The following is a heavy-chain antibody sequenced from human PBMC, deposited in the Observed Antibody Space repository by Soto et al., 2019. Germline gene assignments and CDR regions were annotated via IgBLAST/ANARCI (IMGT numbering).Heavy chain of an antibody. CDR3: AGNQIVGATIFDY. V-gene: IGHV4-39*01. CDR2: IYYSGST. CDR1: GGSISSSSYY. J-gene: IGHJ4*02. D-gene: IGHD1-26*01. Sequence: QLQLQESGPGLVKPSETLSLTCTVSGGSISSSSYYCGWIRQPPGKGLEWIGSIYYSGSTYYNPSLKIRVTISVDTSKIQFSLKLSSVTAADTSVYYCAGNQIVGATIFDYWGQGTLVTVSS.